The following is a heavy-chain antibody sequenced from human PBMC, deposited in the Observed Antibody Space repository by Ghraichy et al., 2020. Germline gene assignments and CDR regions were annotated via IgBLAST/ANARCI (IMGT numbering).Heavy chain of an antibody. CDR2: IRQDGSDQ. CDR1: GFTFSGYW. CDR3: ARAGIRDGYR. Sequence: GESLNISCAASGFTFSGYWMSWVRQAPGKGLEWVASIRQDGSDQYYVDSVKGRFTISRDNAKTALYLQMNSLRAEDTAVYYCARAGIRDGYRWGQGTLVTVSS. J-gene: IGHJ4*02. D-gene: IGHD5-24*01. V-gene: IGHV3-7*01.